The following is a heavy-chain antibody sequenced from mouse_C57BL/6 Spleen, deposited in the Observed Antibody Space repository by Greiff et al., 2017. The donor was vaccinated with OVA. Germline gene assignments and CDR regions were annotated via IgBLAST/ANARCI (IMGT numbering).Heavy chain of an antibody. Sequence: QVQLQQSGPELVKPGASVKISCKASGYAFSSSWMNWVKQRPGKGLEWIGRIYPGDGDTNYNGKFKGKATLTADKSSSTAYMQLSSLTAEDSAVYVGAREDDGYYYYLDYWGKGTTLTVSS. CDR3: AREDDGYYYYLDY. CDR1: GYAFSSSW. J-gene: IGHJ2*01. CDR2: IYPGDGDT. D-gene: IGHD2-3*01. V-gene: IGHV1-82*01.